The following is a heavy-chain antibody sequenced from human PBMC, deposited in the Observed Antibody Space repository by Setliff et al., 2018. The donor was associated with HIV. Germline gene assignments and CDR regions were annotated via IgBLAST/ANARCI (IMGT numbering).Heavy chain of an antibody. J-gene: IGHJ4*02. Sequence: GGSLRLSCAASGFSNSALHWVRQAPGKGLEWVGRTTNKANNYIREYAASVQGRFTISRDDSNDSLFLQMNNLKTEDTAVYYCVRAAAGLDIWSQGILVTVSS. CDR2: TTNKANNYIR. CDR3: VRAAAGLDI. CDR1: GFSNSAL. V-gene: IGHV3-72*01.